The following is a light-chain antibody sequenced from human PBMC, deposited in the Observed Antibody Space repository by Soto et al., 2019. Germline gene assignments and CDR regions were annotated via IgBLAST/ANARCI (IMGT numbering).Light chain of an antibody. CDR3: QQYSSYSLT. V-gene: IGKV1-5*01. Sequence: DIQMTQSPSTLSASVGDRVTISCRASHGVSAWLAWYQQKPGKAPKLLISDASSLKSGVPSRFSGSGYGTEFTLTISSLQPEDFATYYCQQYSSYSLTFGGGTKVHIK. CDR1: HGVSAW. J-gene: IGKJ4*01. CDR2: DAS.